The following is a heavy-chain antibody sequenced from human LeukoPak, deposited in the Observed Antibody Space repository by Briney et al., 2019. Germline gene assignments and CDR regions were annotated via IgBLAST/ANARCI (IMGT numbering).Heavy chain of an antibody. CDR2: IYDGGSA. CDR1: GASVSSDNYY. D-gene: IGHD2-2*01. CDR3: ARQLKLIPAATLDY. J-gene: IGHJ4*02. Sequence: SETLSLTCTVSGASVSSDNYYWVWIRQPPGKELEWIASIYDGGSAYYNPSLNSRVTISVDTSENHFSLKLRSVTAADTAIYFCARQLKLIPAATLDYWGQGTLVTVSS. V-gene: IGHV4-39*01.